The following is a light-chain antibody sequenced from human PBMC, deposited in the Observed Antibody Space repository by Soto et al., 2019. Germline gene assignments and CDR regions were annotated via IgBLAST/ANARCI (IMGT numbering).Light chain of an antibody. Sequence: DIQMTQSPSSLSASVGDRVTITCRASQSISNFLNWYQQKQGKAPELLIYAASSLHSGVPSRFSGSGSGTNFTLTIISLQPEDFATYSCQQSYTTPYTFGQGTKLEIK. CDR1: QSISNF. J-gene: IGKJ2*01. CDR3: QQSYTTPYT. CDR2: AAS. V-gene: IGKV1-39*01.